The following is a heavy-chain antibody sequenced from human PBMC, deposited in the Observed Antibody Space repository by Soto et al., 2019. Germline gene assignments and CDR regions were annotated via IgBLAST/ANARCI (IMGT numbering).Heavy chain of an antibody. J-gene: IGHJ4*02. Sequence: AAVKVSCKASGYNFNTFDIYWVRQATGHGLEGMGWMNPNIGNTGYAQELLGRVTMTRNTSNTTAYVELTSLTSDDTGVYYCAGGNFRYWGQGPLATAPQ. CDR2: MNPNIGNT. CDR1: GYNFNTFD. V-gene: IGHV1-8*02. CDR3: AGGNFRY.